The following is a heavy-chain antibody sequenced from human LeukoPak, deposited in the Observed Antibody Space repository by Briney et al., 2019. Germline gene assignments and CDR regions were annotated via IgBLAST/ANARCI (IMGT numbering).Heavy chain of an antibody. J-gene: IGHJ4*02. CDR2: IYYSGST. CDR1: GGSISSSSYY. Sequence: SETLSLTCTVSGGSISSSSYYWGWIRQPPGKGLEWIGSIYYSGSTYYNPSLKSRVTISVDTSKNQFSLKLSSVTAADTAVYYCVRQARIAAAGTFVDYWGQGTLVTVSS. CDR3: VRQARIAAAGTFVDY. D-gene: IGHD6-13*01. V-gene: IGHV4-39*01.